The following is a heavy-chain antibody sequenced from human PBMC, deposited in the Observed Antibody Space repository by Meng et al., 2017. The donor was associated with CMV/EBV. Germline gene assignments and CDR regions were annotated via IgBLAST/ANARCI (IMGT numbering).Heavy chain of an antibody. CDR1: GFTFSSHA. D-gene: IGHD2-15*01. V-gene: IGHV3-23*01. Sequence: AASGFTFSSHAMGWVRKAPGKGLEWVSAISGTGSRTTYADSARGQFTISRDNSKNTLYLQMNSLSAGDTAIYYCAKDRVDDAYYFDYWGQGTLVTVSS. CDR3: AKDRVDDAYYFDY. J-gene: IGHJ4*02. CDR2: ISGTGSRT.